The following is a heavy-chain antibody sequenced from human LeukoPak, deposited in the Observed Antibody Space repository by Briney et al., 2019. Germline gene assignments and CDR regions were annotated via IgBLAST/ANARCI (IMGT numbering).Heavy chain of an antibody. Sequence: ASVKVSCKASGDSLTKYYIHWVRQAPGQGLEWMGIINPSDGSTTYTQKFQGRVTMTTDTSTSTVNMELSSLRSVDTAVYYCAPSVRSGGSYYFDYWGQGTLVTVSS. D-gene: IGHD2-15*01. J-gene: IGHJ4*02. V-gene: IGHV1-46*01. CDR3: APSVRSGGSYYFDY. CDR1: GDSLTKYY. CDR2: INPSDGST.